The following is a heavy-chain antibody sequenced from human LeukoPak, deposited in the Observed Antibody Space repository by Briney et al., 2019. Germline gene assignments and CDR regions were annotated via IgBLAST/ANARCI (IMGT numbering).Heavy chain of an antibody. V-gene: IGHV4-34*01. CDR2: INHSGST. Sequence: TSETLSLTCAVYGGSFSGYYWSWIRQPPGKGLEWIGEINHSGSTHYNPSLKSRVNISVDTSKNQFSLKLSSVTAADTAVYYCARVVVAVARIYYYGMDVWGQGTTVTVSS. D-gene: IGHD6-19*01. CDR1: GGSFSGYY. J-gene: IGHJ6*02. CDR3: ARVVVAVARIYYYGMDV.